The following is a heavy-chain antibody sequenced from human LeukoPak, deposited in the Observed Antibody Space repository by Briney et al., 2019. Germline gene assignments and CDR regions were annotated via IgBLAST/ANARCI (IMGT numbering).Heavy chain of an antibody. CDR2: IKQDGSEK. CDR1: GFTFSSHW. Sequence: GGSLRLSCAASGFTFSSHWMSWVRQAPGKGLEWVANIKQDGSEKYYVDSVKGRFTISRDNAKSSLYLQMNSLRAEDTAVYYCARAVWFDPWGQGTLVTASS. V-gene: IGHV3-7*01. CDR3: ARAVWFDP. J-gene: IGHJ5*02.